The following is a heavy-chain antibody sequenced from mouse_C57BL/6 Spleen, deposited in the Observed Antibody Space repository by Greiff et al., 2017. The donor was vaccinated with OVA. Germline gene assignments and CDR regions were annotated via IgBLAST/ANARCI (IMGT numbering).Heavy chain of an antibody. Sequence: EVQRVESGGGLVKPGGSLKLSCAASGFTFSSYAMSWVRQTPEKRLEWVATISDGGSYTYYPDNVKGRFTISRDNAKNNLYLQMSHLKSEDTAMYYCARLYDYDDGTVDYWGQGTTLTVSS. CDR2: ISDGGSYT. CDR3: ARLYDYDDGTVDY. CDR1: GFTFSSYA. V-gene: IGHV5-4*01. J-gene: IGHJ2*01. D-gene: IGHD2-4*01.